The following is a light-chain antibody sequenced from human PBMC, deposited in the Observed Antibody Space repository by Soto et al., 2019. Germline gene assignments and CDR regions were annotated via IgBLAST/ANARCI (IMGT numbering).Light chain of an antibody. CDR2: DAS. CDR1: QSVSSSY. J-gene: IGKJ5*01. CDR3: QQRSNLIT. V-gene: IGKV3-11*01. Sequence: PGERATLSCGASQSVSSSYLAWYQQKPGQAPRLLIYDASNRATGIPARFSGSGSGTDFTLTISSLEPEDFAVYYCQQRSNLITFGQGTRLEIK.